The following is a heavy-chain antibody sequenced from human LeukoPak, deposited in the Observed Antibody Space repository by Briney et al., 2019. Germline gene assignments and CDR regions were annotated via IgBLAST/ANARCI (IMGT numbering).Heavy chain of an antibody. Sequence: GGSLRLSCVASGFTFSSYWATWVRQAPGKGLEWVANIDPDGSHQYYVDSVKGRFTISRDNSKNTLYLQMNSLRVEDTAVYYCARCTTGRTFGSLREIKRSREIDYWGQGTLVTVSS. CDR3: ARCTTGRTFGSLREIKRSREIDY. CDR1: GFTFSSYW. J-gene: IGHJ4*02. V-gene: IGHV3-7*01. D-gene: IGHD1-1*01. CDR2: IDPDGSHQ.